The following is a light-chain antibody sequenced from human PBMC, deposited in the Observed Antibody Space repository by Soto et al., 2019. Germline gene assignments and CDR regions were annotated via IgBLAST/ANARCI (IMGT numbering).Light chain of an antibody. J-gene: IGKJ1*01. Sequence: EVVMTQSPATLSVSPGDRATLSCRASQSVNINVAWYQQKPGQAPRLLIYGASTRATGIADRFSGTGSGTEFTLAISSLQSEDFAVYYCQQYSNRPPWTSGQGTKV. CDR2: GAS. CDR3: QQYSNRPPWT. V-gene: IGKV3-15*01. CDR1: QSVNIN.